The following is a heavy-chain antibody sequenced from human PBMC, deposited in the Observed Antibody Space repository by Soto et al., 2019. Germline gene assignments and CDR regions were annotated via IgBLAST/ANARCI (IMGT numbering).Heavy chain of an antibody. Sequence: GGSLSLSCAASGFTFSGQAMSWVRQAPGKGLEWVSVISYDGSNKYYADSVKGRFTISRDNSKNTLYLQMNSLRAEDTAVYYCARAVTMIVVVINYYFDYWGQGTLVTVSS. D-gene: IGHD3-22*01. J-gene: IGHJ4*02. CDR3: ARAVTMIVVVINYYFDY. V-gene: IGHV3-30-3*01. CDR2: ISYDGSNK. CDR1: GFTFSGQA.